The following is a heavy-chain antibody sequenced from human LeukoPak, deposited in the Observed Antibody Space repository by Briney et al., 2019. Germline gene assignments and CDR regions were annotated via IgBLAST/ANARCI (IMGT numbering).Heavy chain of an antibody. CDR3: ARDRWAEGERRWFDP. CDR2: INPNSGGT. J-gene: IGHJ5*02. CDR1: GYTFTGYY. Sequence: ASVKVSCKASGYTFTGYYMHWVRQAPGQGLEWMGWINPNSGGTNYAQKFQGRVTMTRDTSISTAYMELSRLRSDDTAVYYCARDRWAEGERRWFDPWGQGTLVTVSS. D-gene: IGHD1-26*01. V-gene: IGHV1-2*02.